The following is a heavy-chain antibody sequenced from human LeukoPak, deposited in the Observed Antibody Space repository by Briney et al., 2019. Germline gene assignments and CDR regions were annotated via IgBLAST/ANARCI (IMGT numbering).Heavy chain of an antibody. Sequence: ASVKVSCKASGYTFTGYYMHWVRQAPGLGLEWMGWINPNSGGTNYAQKLQGRVTMTRDTSISTAYMELSRLRSDDTAVYYCASRTYYYDSSGYYYAPFDFWGQGTLVTVSS. CDR1: GYTFTGYY. CDR2: INPNSGGT. J-gene: IGHJ4*02. CDR3: ASRTYYYDSSGYYYAPFDF. D-gene: IGHD3-22*01. V-gene: IGHV1-2*02.